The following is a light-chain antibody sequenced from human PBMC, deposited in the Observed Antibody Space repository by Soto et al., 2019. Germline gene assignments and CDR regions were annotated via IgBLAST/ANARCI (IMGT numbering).Light chain of an antibody. CDR3: QQYNRGVT. J-gene: IGKJ1*01. Sequence: DIHMTQSPATLSASVGDRVTITCRASQTVSPWLAWYQQKPGAAPHLLIYKVSNLESGVPSRFSGSGSGADFTLTINGLQPADFATYYCQQYNRGVTFGPGTKVEIK. CDR2: KVS. V-gene: IGKV1-5*03. CDR1: QTVSPW.